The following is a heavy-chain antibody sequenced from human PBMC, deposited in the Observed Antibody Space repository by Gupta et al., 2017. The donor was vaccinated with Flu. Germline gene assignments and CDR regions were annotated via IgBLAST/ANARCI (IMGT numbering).Heavy chain of an antibody. D-gene: IGHD6-13*01. J-gene: IGHJ6*02. CDR2: ISGSGGST. CDR1: GFTFSSHA. CDR3: ANYGSSWSLSGYYYGMDV. V-gene: IGHV3-23*01. Sequence: EVQLLESGGGLVQPGGSLRLSCAASGFTFSSHAMSWVRQAPGKGLEWVSAISGSGGSTYYADSVKGRFTISRDNSKNTLYLQMNSLRAEDTAVYYCANYGSSWSLSGYYYGMDVWGQGTTVTVSS.